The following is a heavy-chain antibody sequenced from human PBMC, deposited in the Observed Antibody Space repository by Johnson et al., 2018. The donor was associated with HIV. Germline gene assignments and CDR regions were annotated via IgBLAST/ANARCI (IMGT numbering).Heavy chain of an antibody. CDR1: GITFSSYD. Sequence: VQLVESGGGLVQPGGSLRLSCAASGITFSSYDMHWVRQATGKGLEWVSAIGTAGDTYYADSVKGRFTISRENAKNSLYLQMNSLRAGDTAVYYCARGDYGDYLNAFDIWGQVTMVTVSS. D-gene: IGHD4-17*01. J-gene: IGHJ3*02. CDR3: ARGDYGDYLNAFDI. V-gene: IGHV3-13*01. CDR2: IGTAGDT.